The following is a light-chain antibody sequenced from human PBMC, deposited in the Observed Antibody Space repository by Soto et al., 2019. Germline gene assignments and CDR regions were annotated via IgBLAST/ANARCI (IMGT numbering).Light chain of an antibody. CDR3: QQRSNWPIT. Sequence: DIQMTQSPSSLSASVGDRVTITCRASQGISNYLAWFQQKPGKVPKLLIYAASALQSGVPSRFGGSGSGTDFTLTISGLQPEDVATYYCQQRSNWPITFGQGTRMEIK. V-gene: IGKV1-27*01. CDR1: QGISNY. CDR2: AAS. J-gene: IGKJ5*01.